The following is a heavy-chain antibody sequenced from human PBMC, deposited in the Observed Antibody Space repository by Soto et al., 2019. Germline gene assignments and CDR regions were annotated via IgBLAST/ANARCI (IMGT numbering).Heavy chain of an antibody. V-gene: IGHV1-69*13. CDR2: IIPIFGTA. CDR3: ARSLARYCTNGVCPGAWFDP. Sequence: EASVKVSCKASGGTFSSYAISWVRQAPGQGLEWMGGIIPIFGTANYAQKFQGRVTITADESTSTAYMELCSLRSEDTAVYYCARSLARYCTNGVCPGAWFDPWGQGTLVTVSS. CDR1: GGTFSSYA. D-gene: IGHD2-8*01. J-gene: IGHJ5*02.